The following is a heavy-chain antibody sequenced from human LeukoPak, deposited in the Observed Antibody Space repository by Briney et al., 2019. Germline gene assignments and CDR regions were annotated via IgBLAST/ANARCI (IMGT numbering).Heavy chain of an antibody. CDR3: ARDYYDSSGSSWFDP. CDR2: IRYDGVNK. Sequence: GGSLRLSCAASGFTFSTYGMHWVRQAPGKGLEWVAFIRYDGVNKYYADSVKGRFTISRDNSKNTLYLEMNSLIPEDTALYYCARDYYDSSGSSWFDPWGQGTLVTVSS. J-gene: IGHJ5*02. V-gene: IGHV3-30*02. D-gene: IGHD3-22*01. CDR1: GFTFSTYG.